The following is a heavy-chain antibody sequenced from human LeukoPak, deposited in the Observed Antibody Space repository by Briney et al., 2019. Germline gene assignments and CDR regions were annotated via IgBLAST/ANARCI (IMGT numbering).Heavy chain of an antibody. V-gene: IGHV4-34*01. CDR2: INHSGST. CDR1: GGSFSGYY. D-gene: IGHD4/OR15-4a*01. J-gene: IGHJ4*02. CDR3: ASGGARGY. Sequence: SETLSLTCAVYGGSFSGYYWSWIRQPPGKWLEWIGEINHSGSTNYNPSLKSRVTISVDTSKNQFSLKLSSVTAADTAVYYCASGGARGYWGQGTLVTVSS.